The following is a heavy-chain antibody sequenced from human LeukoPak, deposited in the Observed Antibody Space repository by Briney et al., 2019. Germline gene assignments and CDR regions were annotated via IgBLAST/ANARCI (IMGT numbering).Heavy chain of an antibody. CDR1: GYTFTSFD. J-gene: IGHJ5*02. CDR3: ARRGDYSWFDP. D-gene: IGHD4-11*01. CDR2: MNPNSGNT. Sequence: KGSWKAFGYTFTSFDINWVRQAPGQGVEWMGWMNPNSGNTGYAQKFQGRVTMTRNTSISTAYMELSSLRSEDTAVYYCARRGDYSWFDPWGQGTLVTVSS. V-gene: IGHV1-8*01.